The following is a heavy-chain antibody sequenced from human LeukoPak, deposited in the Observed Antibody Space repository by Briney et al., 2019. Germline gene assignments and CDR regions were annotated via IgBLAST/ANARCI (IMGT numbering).Heavy chain of an antibody. Sequence: ASVKVSCKASGYTFTGYYMHWVRQAPGQGLEWMGWINPNSGGTNYAQKFQGRVTMTRDMSTNTVYMELSSLRSEDTAVYFCARDLAPADCRGDCYPYYFVYWGQGTLVTVSS. CDR3: ARDLAPADCRGDCYPYYFVY. CDR1: GYTFTGYY. CDR2: INPNSGGT. J-gene: IGHJ4*02. V-gene: IGHV1-2*02. D-gene: IGHD2-21*02.